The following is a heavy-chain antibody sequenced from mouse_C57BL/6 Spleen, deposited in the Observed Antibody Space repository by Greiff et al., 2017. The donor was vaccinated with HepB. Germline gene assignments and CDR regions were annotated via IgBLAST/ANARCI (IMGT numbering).Heavy chain of an antibody. CDR1: GFSLTSYG. V-gene: IGHV2-2*01. CDR3: ARSDGYLDFDY. Sequence: QVQLKQSGPGLVQPSQSLSITCTVSGFSLTSYGVHWVRQSPGKGLEWRGVIWSGGSTDYNAAFISRLSISKDNSKSQVFFKMNSLQADDTAIYYCARSDGYLDFDYWGQGTTLTVSS. D-gene: IGHD2-3*01. CDR2: IWSGGST. J-gene: IGHJ2*01.